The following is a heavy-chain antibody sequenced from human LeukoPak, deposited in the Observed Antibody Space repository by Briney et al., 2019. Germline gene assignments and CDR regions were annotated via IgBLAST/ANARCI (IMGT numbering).Heavy chain of an antibody. V-gene: IGHV3-21*01. D-gene: IGHD2-2*01. Sequence: GSLRLSCAASGFTFSSYSTNWVRQAPGKGLEWVSSISSSSSYIYYADSVKGRFTISRDNAKNSLYLQMNSLRAEDTAVYYCARERDLKGVPAAYFDYWGQGTLVTVSS. CDR1: GFTFSSYS. CDR3: ARERDLKGVPAAYFDY. J-gene: IGHJ4*02. CDR2: ISSSSSYI.